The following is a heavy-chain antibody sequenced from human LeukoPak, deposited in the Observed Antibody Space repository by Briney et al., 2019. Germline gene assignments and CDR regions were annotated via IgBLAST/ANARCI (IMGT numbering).Heavy chain of an antibody. CDR2: ISAYSGNT. V-gene: IGHV1-18*01. Sequence: GASVKVSCKASGYTFSSYGISWVRQAPGQGLEWVGWISAYSGNTIYAQKLQGRVTMTTDTSTSTAYMELRSLISDDTAVYYCARDFTPYCSSTSCSWFDPWGRGTLVTVSS. CDR1: GYTFSSYG. D-gene: IGHD2-2*01. CDR3: ARDFTPYCSSTSCSWFDP. J-gene: IGHJ5*02.